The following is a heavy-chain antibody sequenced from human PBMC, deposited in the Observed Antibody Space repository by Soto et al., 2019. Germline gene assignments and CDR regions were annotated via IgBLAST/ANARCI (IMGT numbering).Heavy chain of an antibody. J-gene: IGHJ4*02. CDR3: AKDRGLVLSFYFDY. CDR2: ISWNSGSI. D-gene: IGHD6-19*01. CDR1: GFTFDDYA. Sequence: EVQLVESGGGLVQPGRSLRLSCAASGFTFDDYAMHWVRQAPGKGLEWVSGISWNSGSIGYADSVKGRFTISRDNAKSALWLEVGGVRAEDTALYYCAKDRGLVLSFYFDYWGQGTLVTVSS. V-gene: IGHV3-9*01.